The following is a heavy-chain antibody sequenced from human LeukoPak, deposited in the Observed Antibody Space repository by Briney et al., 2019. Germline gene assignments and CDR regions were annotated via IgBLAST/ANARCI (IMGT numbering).Heavy chain of an antibody. J-gene: IGHJ3*02. Sequence: QPGGSLRLSCAASGFTFSSYSMNWVRQAPGKGLEWVSVISYDGTNKYYADSVKGRFTISRDNSKNTLYLQMNSLRTEDTAVYYCARHYDSGSYYELRSAFDIWGQGTMVTVSS. CDR3: ARHYDSGSYYELRSAFDI. CDR2: ISYDGTNK. CDR1: GFTFSSYS. D-gene: IGHD3-10*01. V-gene: IGHV3-30*03.